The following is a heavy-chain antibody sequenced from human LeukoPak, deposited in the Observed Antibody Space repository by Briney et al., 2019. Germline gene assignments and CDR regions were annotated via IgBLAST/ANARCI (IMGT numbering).Heavy chain of an antibody. CDR3: AKDPEYSYGPPHYYYYGMDV. J-gene: IGHJ6*02. Sequence: GGSLRLSCAASGFTFSSYAMHWVRQAPGKGLEWVAIIYYDGSNKYYADSVKGRFTISRDNSKNTLYLQMNSLRAEDTAVYYCAKDPEYSYGPPHYYYYGMDVWGQGTTVTVSS. V-gene: IGHV3-30*04. CDR2: IYYDGSNK. CDR1: GFTFSSYA. D-gene: IGHD5-18*01.